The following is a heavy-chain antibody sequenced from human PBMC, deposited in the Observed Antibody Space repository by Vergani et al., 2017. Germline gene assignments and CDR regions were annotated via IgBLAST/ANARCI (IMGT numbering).Heavy chain of an antibody. Sequence: QVQLVQSGAEVKKPGASVKVSCWASGYTFIEYDIDWVRQAAGQGLEWMGWMNPKSGNSGFAQKFQVRVTMTRDTSISTAYMELNSLTSEDTAVYYCAIAPGRGCSGGSCYSSFRWFDPWGQGTLVTVFS. D-gene: IGHD2-15*01. J-gene: IGHJ5*02. CDR2: MNPKSGNS. CDR1: GYTFIEYD. CDR3: AIAPGRGCSGGSCYSSFRWFDP. V-gene: IGHV1-8*01.